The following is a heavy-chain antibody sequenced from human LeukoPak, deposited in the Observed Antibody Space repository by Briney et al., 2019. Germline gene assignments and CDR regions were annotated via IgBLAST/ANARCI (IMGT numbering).Heavy chain of an antibody. Sequence: GGSLRLSCAASGFTFNSYSINWVRQAPGKGLEWVSSISSSSNYIYYADSLKGRLTISRDNAKNSLYLQMNNLRAEDTAVYYCARGDSSGYYYYYYYYMDVWGKGTTVTVSS. D-gene: IGHD3-22*01. CDR1: GFTFNSYS. V-gene: IGHV3-21*01. J-gene: IGHJ6*03. CDR2: ISSSSNYI. CDR3: ARGDSSGYYYYYYYYMDV.